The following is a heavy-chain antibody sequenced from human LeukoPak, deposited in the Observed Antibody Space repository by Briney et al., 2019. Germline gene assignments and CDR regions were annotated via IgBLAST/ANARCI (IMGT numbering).Heavy chain of an antibody. CDR1: GGSISSYY. Sequence: SETLSLTCTVSGGSISSYYWSWLRQPAGKGLEWIGRIYPSGSTSYNPSLKSRVTMSVDRSKNQFSLRLSSVTAADTAVYYCSRDGAYYDFDYWGQGILVTISS. J-gene: IGHJ4*02. CDR3: SRDGAYYDFDY. CDR2: IYPSGST. V-gene: IGHV4-4*07. D-gene: IGHD3-22*01.